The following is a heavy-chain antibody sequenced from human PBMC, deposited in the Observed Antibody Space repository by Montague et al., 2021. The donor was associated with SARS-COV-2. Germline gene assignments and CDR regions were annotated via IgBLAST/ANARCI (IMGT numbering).Heavy chain of an antibody. J-gene: IGHJ4*02. CDR3: VRLRPGGSLSCDLYSFDY. CDR2: IDWDDDK. V-gene: IGHV2-70*11. CDR1: GFSLSTNGMC. Sequence: VKPTQTLTLTCTFSGFSLSTNGMCVSWIRQPPGKALEWLARIDWDDDKYYSTSLKTRLTISKDTSKNQVVLTMTNMDPVDTATYYCVRLRPGGSLSCDLYSFDYWGLGTPVTVSS. D-gene: IGHD3-16*01.